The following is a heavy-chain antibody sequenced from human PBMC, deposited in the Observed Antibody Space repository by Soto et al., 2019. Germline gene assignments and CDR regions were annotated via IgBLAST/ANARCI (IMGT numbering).Heavy chain of an antibody. CDR1: GYTFTSYA. D-gene: IGHD6-19*01. CDR2: INAGNGNA. CDR3: ARGVYSSGLAWFDP. V-gene: IGHV1-3*01. Sequence: GASVQVSCKASGYTFTSYAMHWVRQAPGQRLEWMGWINAGNGNAKYSQKFQGRVTITRDTSASTAYMELSSLRSEDTAVYYCARGVYSSGLAWFDPWGQGTLVTVSS. J-gene: IGHJ5*02.